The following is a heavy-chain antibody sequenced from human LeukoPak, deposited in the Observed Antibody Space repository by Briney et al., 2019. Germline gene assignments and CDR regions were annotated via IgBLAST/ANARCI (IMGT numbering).Heavy chain of an antibody. CDR3: ARHPSYFSGWPLDY. CDR2: IYLGDSDT. D-gene: IGHD6-19*01. CDR1: EYSLTNYW. V-gene: IGHV5-51*01. Sequence: GESLKISCKGSEYSLTNYWIGWVRQMPGKGLEWMGIIYLGDSDTRYSPSFQSQVTISADKSISTALLQWSSLKASDTAVYYCARHPSYFSGWPLDYWGQGTLVTVSS. J-gene: IGHJ4*02.